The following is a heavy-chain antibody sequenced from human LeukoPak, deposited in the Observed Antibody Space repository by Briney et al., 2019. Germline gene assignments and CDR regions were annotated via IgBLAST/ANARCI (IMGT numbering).Heavy chain of an antibody. D-gene: IGHD6-13*01. CDR1: GFTFSSYS. V-gene: IGHV3-21*01. J-gene: IGHJ4*02. CDR3: ARFSWSTLDY. Sequence: GGSLRPSCAASGFTFSSYSMNWVRQAPGKGLEWVSSISSSSSYIYYADSVKGRFTISRDNAKNSLYLQMNSLRAEDTAVYYCARFSWSTLDYWGQGTLVTVSS. CDR2: ISSSSSYI.